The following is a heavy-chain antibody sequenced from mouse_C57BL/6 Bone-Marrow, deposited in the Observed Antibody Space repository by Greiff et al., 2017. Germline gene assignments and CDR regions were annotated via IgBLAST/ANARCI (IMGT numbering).Heavy chain of an antibody. J-gene: IGHJ4*01. CDR2: IYPRSGNT. D-gene: IGHD2-1*01. CDR3: ARSIYYGNLYAMDY. Sequence: VHLVESGAELARPGASVKLSCKASGYTFTSYGISWVKQRTGQGLEWIGEIYPRSGNTYYNEKFKGKATLTADKSSSTAYMELRSLTSEDSAVYFCARSIYYGNLYAMDYWGQGTSVTVSS. CDR1: GYTFTSYG. V-gene: IGHV1-81*01.